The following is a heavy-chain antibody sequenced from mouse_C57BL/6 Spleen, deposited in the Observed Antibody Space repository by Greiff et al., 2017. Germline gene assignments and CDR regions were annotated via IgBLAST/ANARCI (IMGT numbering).Heavy chain of an antibody. CDR1: GYSITSGYY. Sequence: EVKLMESGPGLVKPSQSLSLTCSVTGYSITSGYYWNWIRQFPGNKLEWMGYISYDGSNNYNPSLKNRISITRDTSKNQFFLKLNSVTTEDTATYYCARVGNYDGYFDYWGQGTTLTVSS. CDR3: ARVGNYDGYFDY. J-gene: IGHJ2*01. V-gene: IGHV3-6*01. D-gene: IGHD2-1*01. CDR2: ISYDGSN.